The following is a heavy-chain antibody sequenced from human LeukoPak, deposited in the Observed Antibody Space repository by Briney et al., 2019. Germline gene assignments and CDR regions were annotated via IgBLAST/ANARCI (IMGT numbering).Heavy chain of an antibody. Sequence: GESLKISCKGSGYSFTTYWIGWVRQMPGKGLEWMGIIYPGDSETRYSPSFQGQVTLSADKSISTAYLQWSSLKASDTAMYYCARSKLAYCGGDCYSAMDVWGQGTTVTISS. CDR2: IYPGDSET. V-gene: IGHV5-51*01. CDR3: ARSKLAYCGGDCYSAMDV. CDR1: GYSFTTYW. D-gene: IGHD2-21*02. J-gene: IGHJ6*02.